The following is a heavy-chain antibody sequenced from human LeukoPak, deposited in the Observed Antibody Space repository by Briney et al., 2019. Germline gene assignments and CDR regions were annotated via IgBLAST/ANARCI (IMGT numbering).Heavy chain of an antibody. CDR3: ARASRFDDPGDY. CDR1: GYTFTSYY. Sequence: GASVKLSCKASGYTFTSYYMHWLRQAPAQGLEWMGIINPSGGSTSYAQKFQGRVTMTRDTSTSTVYMELSSLRSEDTAVYYCARASRFDDPGDYWGQGTLVTVSS. CDR2: INPSGGST. V-gene: IGHV1-46*01. J-gene: IGHJ4*02.